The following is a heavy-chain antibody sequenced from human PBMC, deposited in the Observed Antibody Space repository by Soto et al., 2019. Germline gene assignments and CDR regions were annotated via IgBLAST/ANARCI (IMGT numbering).Heavy chain of an antibody. CDR2: IYYSGST. CDR3: ARGHYGDYAFSS. D-gene: IGHD4-17*01. V-gene: IGHV4-31*03. J-gene: IGHJ4*02. CDR1: GGSISSGGYY. Sequence: QVPLQESGPGLVKPSQTLSLTCTVAGGSISSGGYYWSWIRQHPGKGLEWIGYIYYSGSTYYNPSLKGRLTMSLDTSNSQFSLKLNSVTAADTAVYYCARGHYGDYAFSSWGQGTLVTVSS.